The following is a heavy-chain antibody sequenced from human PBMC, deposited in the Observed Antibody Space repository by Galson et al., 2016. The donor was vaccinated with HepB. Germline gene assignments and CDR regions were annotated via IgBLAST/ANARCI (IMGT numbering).Heavy chain of an antibody. J-gene: IGHJ4*02. D-gene: IGHD1-1*01. CDR3: AKERLVRRIFDH. CDR2: ISTRRTT. CDR1: GFVFSNFG. V-gene: IGHV3-23*01. Sequence: SLRLSCAASGFVFSNFGLSWVRQAPGKGLEWVASISTRRTTYYSYSVQGRFTISRDNSNNTLYLQMNGLRAEDTAVYYCAKERLVRRIFDHWGQGTLLTVSS.